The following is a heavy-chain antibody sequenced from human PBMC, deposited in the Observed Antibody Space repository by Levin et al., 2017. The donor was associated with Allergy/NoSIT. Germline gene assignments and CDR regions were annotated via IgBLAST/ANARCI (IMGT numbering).Heavy chain of an antibody. D-gene: IGHD3-10*01. Sequence: SVKVSCKASGGTFSSYAISWVRQAPGQGLEWMGRIIPILGIANYAQKFQGRVTITADKSTSTAYMELSSLRSEDTAVYYCARVGSMVRGVITPNYYYYYGMDVWGQGTTVTVSS. CDR1: GGTFSSYA. V-gene: IGHV1-69*04. CDR2: IIPILGIA. CDR3: ARVGSMVRGVITPNYYYYYGMDV. J-gene: IGHJ6*02.